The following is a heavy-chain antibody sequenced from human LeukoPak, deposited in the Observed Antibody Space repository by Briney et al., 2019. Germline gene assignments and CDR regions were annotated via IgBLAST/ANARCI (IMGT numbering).Heavy chain of an antibody. V-gene: IGHV5-10-1*01. Sequence: GEFLKISCKGSGYSFTSYWISWVRQMPGKGLEWMGRIDPSDSYTKYSPSFQGHVTISADKSISTAYLQWSSLRASDTAMYYCARLPRHCSGGSCHSINYWGQGTLVTVSS. D-gene: IGHD2-15*01. J-gene: IGHJ4*02. CDR1: GYSFTSYW. CDR2: IDPSDSYT. CDR3: ARLPRHCSGGSCHSINY.